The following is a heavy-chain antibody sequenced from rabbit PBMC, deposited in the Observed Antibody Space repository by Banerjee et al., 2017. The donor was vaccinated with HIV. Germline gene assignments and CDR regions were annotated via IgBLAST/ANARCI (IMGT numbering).Heavy chain of an antibody. D-gene: IGHD8-1*01. CDR2: IYTGSSGNT. J-gene: IGHJ4*01. CDR3: ARDRSDYIGYLFNL. V-gene: IGHV1S45*01. CDR1: GFSFSSNYW. Sequence: QEQLEESGGDLVKPEGSLTLTCTASGFSFSSNYWICWVRQAPGKGLEWIGCIYTGSSGNTYYASWAKGRFTISKASSTTVTLQMTSLTVADTATYFCARDRSDYIGYLFNLWGPGTLVTVS.